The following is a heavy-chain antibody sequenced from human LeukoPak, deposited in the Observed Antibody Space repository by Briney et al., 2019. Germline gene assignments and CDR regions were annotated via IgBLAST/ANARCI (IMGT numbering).Heavy chain of an antibody. Sequence: GGSLRLSCAASGFTFSDCYMNWIRQAPGKGLEWVSYVSCGSTYTNYADSVKGRFAVSRDNAKNSLSLQMSSLRAEDTAVYYCARSPYESGTPPTRLEDWGQGTLVTVSS. J-gene: IGHJ4*02. CDR2: VSCGSTYT. CDR3: ARSPYESGTPPTRLED. CDR1: GFTFSDCY. V-gene: IGHV3-11*03. D-gene: IGHD3-10*01.